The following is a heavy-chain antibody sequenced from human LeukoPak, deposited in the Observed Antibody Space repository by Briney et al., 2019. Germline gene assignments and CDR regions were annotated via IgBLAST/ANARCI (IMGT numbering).Heavy chain of an antibody. V-gene: IGHV3-7*01. J-gene: IGHJ4*02. CDR2: INQDGSEK. D-gene: IGHD6-25*01. Sequence: GGSLRLSCAASGFTFSSYWMSWVRQAPGKGLEWVANINQDGSEKYYADSVKGRFTISRDNAKKSLYLQMNSLRAEDTAVYYCARDGSPFDSWGQGTLVTVSS. CDR3: ARDGSPFDS. CDR1: GFTFSSYW.